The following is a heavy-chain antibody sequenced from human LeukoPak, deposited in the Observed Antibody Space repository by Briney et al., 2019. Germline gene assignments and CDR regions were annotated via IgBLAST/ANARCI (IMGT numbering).Heavy chain of an antibody. CDR2: ISGSGGST. CDR1: GFTFSSYA. D-gene: IGHD3-10*01. V-gene: IGHV3-23*01. J-gene: IGHJ5*02. Sequence: GSLRLSCAASGFTFSSYAMSWVRQAPGKGLEWVSAISGSGGSTYYADSVKGRFTISRDNSKNTLYLQMNSLRAEDTAVYYCAKDRPTRITMVRGLLNWFDPWGQGTLVTVSS. CDR3: AKDRPTRITMVRGLLNWFDP.